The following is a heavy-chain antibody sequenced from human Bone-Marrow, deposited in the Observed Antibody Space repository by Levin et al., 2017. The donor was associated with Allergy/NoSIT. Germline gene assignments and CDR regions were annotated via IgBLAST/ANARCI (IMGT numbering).Heavy chain of an antibody. CDR1: GFTFSSYE. Sequence: GGSRLSCAASGFTFSSYEMNWVRQAPGKGVEWVSYIGSSGSTIYYADSVKGRFTISRDNAKNSLYLQMNSLRAEDTAVYYCARQLGNFWSGYNYFDYWGQGTLVTVSS. CDR2: IGSSGSTI. D-gene: IGHD3-3*01. J-gene: IGHJ4*02. CDR3: ARQLGNFWSGYNYFDY. V-gene: IGHV3-48*03.